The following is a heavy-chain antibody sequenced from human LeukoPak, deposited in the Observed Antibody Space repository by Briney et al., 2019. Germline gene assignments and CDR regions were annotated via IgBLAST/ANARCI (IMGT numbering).Heavy chain of an antibody. J-gene: IGHJ5*02. V-gene: IGHV4-30-2*01. CDR1: GGSISSGGYY. Sequence: PSETLSLTCTVSGGSISSGGYYWSWIRQPPGKGLEWIGYIYHSGSTYYNPSLKSRVTISVDRSKNQFSLKLSSVTAADTAVYYCARVPSQHWFDPWGQGTLVTVSS. CDR2: IYHSGST. CDR3: ARVPSQHWFDP. D-gene: IGHD2-2*01.